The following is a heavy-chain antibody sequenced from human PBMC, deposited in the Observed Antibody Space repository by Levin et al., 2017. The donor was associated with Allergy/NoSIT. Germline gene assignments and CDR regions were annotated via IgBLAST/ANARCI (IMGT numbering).Heavy chain of an antibody. D-gene: IGHD3-3*01. CDR1: GYNFTNYG. V-gene: IGHV1-18*01. Sequence: RASVKVSCKASGYNFTNYGISWVRQAPGQGLEWMGWISAYNGNTNYAQKFQGRVTMTIQTSTNTAYMELRSLRSDDTAVYYCARVGIDFWGVYQKSWGYMDVWGQGTTVTVSS. CDR3: ARVGIDFWGVYQKSWGYMDV. CDR2: ISAYNGNT. J-gene: IGHJ6*03.